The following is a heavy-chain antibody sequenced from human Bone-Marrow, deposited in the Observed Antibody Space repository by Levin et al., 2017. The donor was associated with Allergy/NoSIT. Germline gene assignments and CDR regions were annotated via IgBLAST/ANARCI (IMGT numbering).Heavy chain of an antibody. J-gene: IGHJ6*03. Sequence: MSGGSLRLSCKGSGYSFTSYWISWVRQMPGKGLEWMGRIDPSDSYTNYSPSFQGHVTISADKSISTAYLQWSSLKASDTAMYYCARLPIFRHGETYYYYMDVWGKGTTVTVSS. CDR1: GYSFTSYW. CDR3: ARLPIFRHGETYYYYMDV. V-gene: IGHV5-10-1*01. CDR2: IDPSDSYT. D-gene: IGHD4-17*01.